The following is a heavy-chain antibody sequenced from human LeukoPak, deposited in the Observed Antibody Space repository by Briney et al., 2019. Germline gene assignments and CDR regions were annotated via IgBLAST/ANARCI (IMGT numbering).Heavy chain of an antibody. Sequence: PGGSLRLSCAASGFTFEDYGMHWVRQAPGKGLEWVSAISGSGGSTYYADSVKGRFTISRDNSKNTLYLQMNSLRAEDTAVYYCAKIGGCDRLYRYFDYWGQGTLVTVSS. V-gene: IGHV3-23*01. CDR3: AKIGGCDRLYRYFDY. J-gene: IGHJ4*02. CDR2: ISGSGGST. CDR1: GFTFEDYG. D-gene: IGHD3-16*01.